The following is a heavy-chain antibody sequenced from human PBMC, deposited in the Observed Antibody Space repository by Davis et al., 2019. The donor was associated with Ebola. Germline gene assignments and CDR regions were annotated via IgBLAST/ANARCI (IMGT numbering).Heavy chain of an antibody. V-gene: IGHV1-69*04. J-gene: IGHJ5*02. CDR2: IIPVVDTK. CDR3: ARGKWFDP. CDR1: GYTFTSYA. Sequence: KISCKGSGYTFTSYAMNWVRQAPGQGLEWMGRIIPVVDTKDYAQKFQGRVTLTADKATNTAYMELSGLRFDDTAVYYCARGKWFDPWGQGTLVSVTS.